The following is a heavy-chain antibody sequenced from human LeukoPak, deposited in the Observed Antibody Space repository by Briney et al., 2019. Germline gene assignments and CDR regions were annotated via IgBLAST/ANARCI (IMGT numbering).Heavy chain of an antibody. CDR1: GGSFSGYY. D-gene: IGHD6-19*01. CDR2: INHSGST. J-gene: IGHJ6*02. V-gene: IGHV4-34*01. Sequence: SETLSLTCAVYGGSFSGYYWSWIRQPPGKGLEWIGEINHSGSTNYNPSLKSRVTMSVDTSKNQFSLKLSSVTAADTAVYYCARGPQWLQSYYYGMDVWGQGTTVTVSS. CDR3: ARGPQWLQSYYYGMDV.